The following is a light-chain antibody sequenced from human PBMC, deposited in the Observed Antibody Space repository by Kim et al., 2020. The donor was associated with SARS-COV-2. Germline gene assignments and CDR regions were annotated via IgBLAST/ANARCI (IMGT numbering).Light chain of an antibody. Sequence: EIVMTQSPATLSVSPGDRATLSCRASQSVSSNLAWYQQKPGQAPRLLIYGASTRATGIPARFSGSGSGTEFTLTISSLQSEDFAVYYCQQYNNWPPLTFGGGTKLEI. CDR3: QQYNNWPPLT. J-gene: IGKJ4*01. CDR1: QSVSSN. CDR2: GAS. V-gene: IGKV3-15*01.